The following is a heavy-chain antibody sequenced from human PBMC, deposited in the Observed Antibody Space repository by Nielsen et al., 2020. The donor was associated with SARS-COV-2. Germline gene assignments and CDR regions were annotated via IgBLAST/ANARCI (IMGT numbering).Heavy chain of an antibody. CDR2: ISWNSGSI. V-gene: IGHV3-9*01. CDR3: AKDIGYGDYVGLLGYYYYYGMDV. D-gene: IGHD4-17*01. CDR1: GFTFDDYA. J-gene: IGHJ6*02. Sequence: GGSLRLSCAASGFTFDDYAMHWVRQAPGKGLEWVSGISWNSGSIGYADSVKGRFTISRDNAKNSLYLQMNSLRAEDTALYYCAKDIGYGDYVGLLGYYYYYGMDVWGQGTTVTVSS.